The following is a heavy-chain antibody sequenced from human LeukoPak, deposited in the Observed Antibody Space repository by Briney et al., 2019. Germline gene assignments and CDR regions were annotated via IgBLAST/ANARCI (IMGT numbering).Heavy chain of an antibody. CDR2: IYDSGST. D-gene: IGHD3-10*01. CDR1: GGSIRSSYYY. V-gene: IGHV4-39*01. J-gene: IGHJ4*02. CDR3: ARGWVGSGSYYDHRFFDY. Sequence: PSETLSLTCTVSGGSIRSSYYYWGWIRQPPGKGLEWIGSIYDSGSTYYNPSLKSRVTISVDTSKNQFSLKLSSVTAADTAVYYCARGWVGSGSYYDHRFFDYWGQGTLVTVSS.